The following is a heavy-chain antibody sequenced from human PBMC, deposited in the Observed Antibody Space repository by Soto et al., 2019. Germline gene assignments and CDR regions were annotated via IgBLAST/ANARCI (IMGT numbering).Heavy chain of an antibody. CDR3: AAGGGLPRYY. J-gene: IGHJ4*02. CDR1: GGSISSGGYS. V-gene: IGHV4-30-2*01. D-gene: IGHD5-12*01. Sequence: QLQLQKSGSGLVKPSQTLSLTCAVSGGSISSGGYSWSWIRQPPGKGLEWIGYIYHSGSTYYNPSLKSRVTISVDRSKNQVSLKLCSVTAADTAVYYCAAGGGLPRYYWGQGTLVSVSS. CDR2: IYHSGST.